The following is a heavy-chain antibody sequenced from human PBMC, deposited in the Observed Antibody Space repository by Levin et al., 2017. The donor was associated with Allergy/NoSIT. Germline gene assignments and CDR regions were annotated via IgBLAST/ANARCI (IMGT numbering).Heavy chain of an antibody. CDR3: ARDWAEMATITSGFFDY. D-gene: IGHD5-24*01. V-gene: IGHV3-30*04. J-gene: IGHJ4*02. CDR2: ISYDGSNK. Sequence: PGESLKISCAASGFTFSSYAVHWVRQAPGKGLEWVAVISYDGSNKYYTDSVKGRFTISRDNSKNTLYLQMNSLRPEDTAVYYCARDWAEMATITSGFFDYWGQGTLVTVSS. CDR1: GFTFSSYA.